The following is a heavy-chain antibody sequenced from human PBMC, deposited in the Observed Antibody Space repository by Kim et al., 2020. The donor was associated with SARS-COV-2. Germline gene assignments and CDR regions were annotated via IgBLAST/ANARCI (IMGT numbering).Heavy chain of an antibody. Sequence: ASVKVSCKASGYTFTGYYMHWVRQAPGQGLEWMGRINPNSGGTNYAQKFQGRVTMTRDTSISTAYMELSRLRSDDTVVYYCARGSVEGAVAGLDAFDIWGQGTMVTVSS. D-gene: IGHD6-19*01. V-gene: IGHV1-2*05. CDR1: GYTFTGYY. CDR3: ARGSVEGAVAGLDAFDI. J-gene: IGHJ3*02. CDR2: INPNSGGT.